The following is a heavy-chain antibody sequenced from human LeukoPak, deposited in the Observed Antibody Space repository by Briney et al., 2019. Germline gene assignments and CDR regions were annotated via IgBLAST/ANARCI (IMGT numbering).Heavy chain of an antibody. CDR2: INQDGSEK. CDR1: GFTFSSYW. Sequence: GGSLRLSCAASGFTFSSYWMSWVRQAPGKGLEWVANINQDGSEKYYVDSVKGRFTISRDNAKNSLYLQMNSLRAEDTAVYYCASRIGYCSGGSCYDRWDYWGQGTLVTVSS. D-gene: IGHD2-15*01. V-gene: IGHV3-7*01. CDR3: ASRIGYCSGGSCYDRWDY. J-gene: IGHJ4*02.